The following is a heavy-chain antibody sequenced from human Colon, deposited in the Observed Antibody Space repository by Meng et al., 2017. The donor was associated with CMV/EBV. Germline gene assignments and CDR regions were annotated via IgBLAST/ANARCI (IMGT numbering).Heavy chain of an antibody. D-gene: IGHD2-2*01. CDR1: GGPFNSNA. V-gene: IGHV1-69*13. Sequence: SVKVSCKMSGGPFNSNAISWVRQAPGQGLEWMGGLIPIFGTPKYAQKFQGRVTITADASTTTMYMELTSLTSDDTAVYYCARSPLPAALNWFDPWGQGTLGTVSS. CDR3: ARSPLPAALNWFDP. CDR2: LIPIFGTP. J-gene: IGHJ5*02.